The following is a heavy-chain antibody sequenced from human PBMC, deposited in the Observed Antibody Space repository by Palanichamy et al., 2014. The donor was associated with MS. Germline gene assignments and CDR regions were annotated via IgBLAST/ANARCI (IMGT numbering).Heavy chain of an antibody. CDR2: IWYDGSNK. J-gene: IGHJ6*03. CDR3: ARDRGYCSGGSCYRYYYYMDV. D-gene: IGHD2-15*01. V-gene: IGHV3-33*01. CDR1: GFTFSSYG. Sequence: QVQLVESGGGVVQPGRSLRLSCAASGFTFSSYGMHWVRQAPGKGLERVAVIWYDGSNKYYADSVKGRFTISRDNSKNTLYLQMNSLRAEDTAVYYCARDRGYCSGGSCYRYYYYMDVWGKGTTVTVSS.